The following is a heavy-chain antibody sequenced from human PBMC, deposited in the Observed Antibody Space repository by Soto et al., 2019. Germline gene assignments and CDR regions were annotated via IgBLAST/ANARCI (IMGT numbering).Heavy chain of an antibody. Sequence: PGGSLRLSCAASGFTFSSYNMNWVRQAPGKGLEWVSYISTSSSTMKYADSVKGRFTISRDNAKNSLYLQMSSLRAEDTAVYYCARDRYSYGYDYYYYYMDVWGKGTTVTVSS. CDR2: ISTSSSTM. D-gene: IGHD5-18*01. J-gene: IGHJ6*03. V-gene: IGHV3-48*01. CDR1: GFTFSSYN. CDR3: ARDRYSYGYDYYYYYMDV.